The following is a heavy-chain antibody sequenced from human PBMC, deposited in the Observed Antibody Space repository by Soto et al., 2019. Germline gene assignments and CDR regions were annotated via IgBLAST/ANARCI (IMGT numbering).Heavy chain of an antibody. CDR1: GSPLTAKY. CDR3: AKGITSWTECFDP. D-gene: IGHD2-2*01. J-gene: IGHJ5*02. Sequence: ASVKVSCKASGSPLTAKYLDCVRQAPGQGLEWMGWKNPSSGGTKEAQKFRGRVTMTRDTSISAAYMELSRLTSDDTALYYFAKGITSWTECFDPCGQGTLVPGSS. V-gene: IGHV1-2*02. CDR2: KNPSSGGT.